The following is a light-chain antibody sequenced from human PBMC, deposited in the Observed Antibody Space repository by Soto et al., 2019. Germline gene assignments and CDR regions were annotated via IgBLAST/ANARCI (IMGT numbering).Light chain of an antibody. CDR3: SSYTSTTTDV. V-gene: IGLV2-14*01. Sequence: QSVLTQPASVSGSPGQSIAISCTGTSSDVGGYNYVSWYQQHPGKAPKLIIYDVNNRPSVVSDRFSGFKSGNTASLAISGLQAEDEVDYYCSSYTSTTTDVFGTGTKVTVL. CDR2: DVN. J-gene: IGLJ1*01. CDR1: SSDVGGYNY.